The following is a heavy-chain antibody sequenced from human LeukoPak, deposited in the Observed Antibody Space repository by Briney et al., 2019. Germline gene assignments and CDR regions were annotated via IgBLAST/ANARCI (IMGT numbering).Heavy chain of an antibody. D-gene: IGHD3-9*01. CDR3: ARGGRYFDWLWAFDI. J-gene: IGHJ3*02. CDR1: GGTFSSYT. Sequence: ASVKVSCKASGGTFSSYTISWVRQAPGQGLEWMGRIIPILGIANYAQKFQGRVTITAEKSTSTAYMELSSLRSEDTAVYYCARGGRYFDWLWAFDIWGQGTMVTVSS. CDR2: IIPILGIA. V-gene: IGHV1-69*02.